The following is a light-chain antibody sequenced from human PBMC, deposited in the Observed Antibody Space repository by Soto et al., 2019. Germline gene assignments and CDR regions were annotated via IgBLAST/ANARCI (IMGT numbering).Light chain of an antibody. Sequence: SYELTQPPSVSVAPGKTARITCGGNNIGSKSVHWYQQKPGQAPVLVIYYDSDRPSGIPERFSGSNSGITATLTISRVEAGDEADYYCQVWDSSSDHYVVGTGTKVTVL. CDR1: NIGSKS. CDR2: YDS. J-gene: IGLJ1*01. V-gene: IGLV3-21*04. CDR3: QVWDSSSDHYV.